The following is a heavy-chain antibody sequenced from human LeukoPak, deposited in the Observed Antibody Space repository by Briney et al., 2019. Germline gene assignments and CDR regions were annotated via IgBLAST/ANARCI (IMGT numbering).Heavy chain of an antibody. CDR2: IYDSGST. V-gene: IGHV4-59*01. D-gene: IGHD3-10*01. Sequence: SETLSLTCTVSGGSISSYYWSWIRQPPGKGLEWIGYIYDSGSTNYNPSLKSRVTISVDTSKNQFSLKLSSVTAADMAVYYCARVGGTNYYYYGMDVWGQGTTVTVSS. J-gene: IGHJ6*02. CDR3: ARVGGTNYYYYGMDV. CDR1: GGSISSYY.